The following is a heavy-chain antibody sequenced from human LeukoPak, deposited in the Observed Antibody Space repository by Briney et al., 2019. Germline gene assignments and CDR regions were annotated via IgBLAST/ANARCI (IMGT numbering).Heavy chain of an antibody. CDR2: ISGSGGST. Sequence: GGSLRLSCAASGFTFSSYATSWVRQAPGKGLGWVSAISGSGGSTYYADSVKGRFTISRGNSKNTLYLQMNSLRAEDTAVYYCAKDTIKWGSYRYFDYWGQGTLVTVSS. V-gene: IGHV3-23*01. J-gene: IGHJ4*02. CDR3: AKDTIKWGSYRYFDY. D-gene: IGHD3-16*02. CDR1: GFTFSSYA.